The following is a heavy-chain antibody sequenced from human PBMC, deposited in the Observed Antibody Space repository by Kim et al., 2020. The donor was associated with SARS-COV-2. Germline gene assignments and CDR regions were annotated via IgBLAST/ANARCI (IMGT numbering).Heavy chain of an antibody. D-gene: IGHD3-22*01. J-gene: IGHJ4*02. CDR1: GFTFSSYA. CDR2: ISGSGGST. CDR3: AKRSSSGYYSEYYFDY. V-gene: IGHV3-23*01. Sequence: GGSLRLSCAASGFTFSSYAMSWVRQAPGKGLEWVSAISGSGGSTYYADSVKGRFTISRDNSKNTLYLQMNSLRAEDTAVYYCAKRSSSGYYSEYYFDYWGQGTLVTVSS.